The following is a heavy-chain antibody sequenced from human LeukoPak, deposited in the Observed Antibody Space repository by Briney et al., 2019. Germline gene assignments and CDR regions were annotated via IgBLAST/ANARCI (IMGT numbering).Heavy chain of an antibody. D-gene: IGHD3-22*01. CDR1: GFTFSSYA. Sequence: PGGSLRLSCAASGFTFSSYAMSWVRQAPGKGLEWVSAISGSGGSTYYADSVKGRFTISRDNSKNTLYLQMNSLRAEDMAVYYCAKGTYYYDSSGYYPGSFDYWGQGTLVTVSS. CDR3: AKGTYYYDSSGYYPGSFDY. CDR2: ISGSGGST. J-gene: IGHJ4*02. V-gene: IGHV3-23*01.